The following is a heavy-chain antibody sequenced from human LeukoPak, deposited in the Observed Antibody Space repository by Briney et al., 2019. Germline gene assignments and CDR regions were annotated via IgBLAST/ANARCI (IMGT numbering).Heavy chain of an antibody. V-gene: IGHV3-66*01. CDR3: TAFTHKGF. Sequence: PGGSLRLSCAASGFTVGNNYMSWVRQAPGKALEWVSVLYSNGAPYYADSVKGRFIISRDASKNTVYLQMTSLRVDDTAVYYCTAFTHKGFWGQGTTVTVSS. CDR1: GFTVGNNY. D-gene: IGHD3-3*02. J-gene: IGHJ6*02. CDR2: LYSNGAP.